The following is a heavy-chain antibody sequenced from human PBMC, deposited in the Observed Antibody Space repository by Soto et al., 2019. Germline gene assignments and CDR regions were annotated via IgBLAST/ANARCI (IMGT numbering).Heavy chain of an antibody. CDR2: IIPIFGTA. V-gene: IGHV1-69*06. Sequence: QVQLVQSGAEVKKPGSSVKGSCKASGGTFSSYAISWVRQAPGQGLEWMGGIIPIFGTANYAQKFQGRVTITADKSTSTAYMELSSLRSEDKAVYYCAKTPRDGYNLWELYDMDVWGQGTTVTVSS. CDR3: AKTPRDGYNLWELYDMDV. D-gene: IGHD5-12*01. J-gene: IGHJ6*02. CDR1: GGTFSSYA.